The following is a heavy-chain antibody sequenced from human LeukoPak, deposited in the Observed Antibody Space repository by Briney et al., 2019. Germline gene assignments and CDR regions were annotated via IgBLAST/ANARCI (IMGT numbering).Heavy chain of an antibody. CDR2: IRYDGSNK. CDR1: GFTFSSYG. CDR3: AKWRSIAGRYCSSTSCPPDY. J-gene: IGHJ4*02. Sequence: PGGSLRLSCAASGFTFSSYGMHWVRQAPGKGLEWVAFIRYDGSNKYYADSVKGRFTIFRDNYKNTLYLQMNSLRAEDTAVYYCAKWRSIAGRYCSSTSCPPDYWGQGTLVTVSS. V-gene: IGHV3-30*02. D-gene: IGHD2-2*01.